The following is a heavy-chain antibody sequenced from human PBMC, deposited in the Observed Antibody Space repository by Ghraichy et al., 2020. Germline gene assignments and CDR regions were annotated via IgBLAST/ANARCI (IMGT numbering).Heavy chain of an antibody. Sequence: GGSLRLSCAASGFTFSSYEMNWVCQAPGKGLEWVAFISRSGGDTYYADSVKGRFTISRDNSKNTLYLQMDNLRAEDTVVYYCAKAFTMVWGFKPTAFDFWGQATLVTVSS. CDR3: AKAFTMVWGFKPTAFDF. V-gene: IGHV3-23*01. CDR2: ISRSGGDT. J-gene: IGHJ4*02. CDR1: GFTFSSYE. D-gene: IGHD3-10*01.